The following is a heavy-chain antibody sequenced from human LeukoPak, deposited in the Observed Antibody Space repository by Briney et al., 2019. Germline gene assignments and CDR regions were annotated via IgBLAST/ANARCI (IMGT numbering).Heavy chain of an antibody. V-gene: IGHV3-21*01. J-gene: IGHJ4*02. CDR1: GFTFSSYS. CDR3: ARDFGSYYRHFDY. D-gene: IGHD1-26*01. Sequence: GGSLRLSCAASGFTFSSYSMNWVRQAPGKGLEWVSSISSSSSYIYYADSAKGRFTISRDNAKNSLYLQMNSLRAEDTAVYYCARDFGSYYRHFDYWGQGTLVTVSS. CDR2: ISSSSSYI.